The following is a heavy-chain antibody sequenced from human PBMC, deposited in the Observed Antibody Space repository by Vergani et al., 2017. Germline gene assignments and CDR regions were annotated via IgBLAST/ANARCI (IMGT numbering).Heavy chain of an antibody. Sequence: EVELVQSGPEMRKPGESLKISCKGSEYSFGNYWIGWVRQMPGKGMEWMGIIYPADSDTRYSPSFQGQVTISADKSISTAFLQWDSLKASDTALYYCARKWGDDINAFDIWGQGTMVTVSS. CDR1: EYSFGNYW. D-gene: IGHD3-16*01. CDR2: IYPADSDT. J-gene: IGHJ3*02. V-gene: IGHV5-51*03. CDR3: ARKWGDDINAFDI.